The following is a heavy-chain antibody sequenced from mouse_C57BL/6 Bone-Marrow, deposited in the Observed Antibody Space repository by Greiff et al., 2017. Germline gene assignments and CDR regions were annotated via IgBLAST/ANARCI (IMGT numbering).Heavy chain of an antibody. V-gene: IGHV1-53*01. D-gene: IGHD1-1*01. J-gene: IGHJ4*01. CDR2: INPSNGGT. Sequence: QVQLQQPGTELVKPGASVKLSCKASGYTFTSYWMHWVKQRPGQGLEWIGNINPSNGGTNYNEKFKSKATLTVDKSSSTAYLQLSSLTSEDSAVYYCARERDYYGSSYEDAMDYWGQGTSVTVSS. CDR1: GYTFTSYW. CDR3: ARERDYYGSSYEDAMDY.